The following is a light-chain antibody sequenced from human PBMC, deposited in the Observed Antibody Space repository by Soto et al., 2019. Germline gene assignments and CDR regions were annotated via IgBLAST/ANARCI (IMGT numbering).Light chain of an antibody. V-gene: IGKV3-20*01. Sequence: EIVLTQSPGTLSLSPGERATLSCRASHVVSSSYLAWYHHKPGQAPRLVIYTASSRATGIPDRFSGSGSGTDFSLTISRLEPEDFAVYYCQQYGSSPLTFGQGTKVDIK. CDR3: QQYGSSPLT. CDR1: HVVSSSY. CDR2: TAS. J-gene: IGKJ1*01.